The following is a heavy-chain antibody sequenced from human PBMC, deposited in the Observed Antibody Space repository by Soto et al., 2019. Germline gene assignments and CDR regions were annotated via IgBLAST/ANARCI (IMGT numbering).Heavy chain of an antibody. V-gene: IGHV1-69*13. D-gene: IGHD6-13*01. CDR1: GGTFSSYA. CDR2: IIPIFGTA. J-gene: IGHJ4*01. CDR3: AKERLEEVGTFFEF. Sequence: GASVKVSCKASGGTFSSYAISWVRQAPGQGLEWMGGIIPIFGTANYAQKFQGRVTITADESTSTAYMELSSLRAEDAASYYCAKERLEEVGTFFEFWGHGILVTVSS.